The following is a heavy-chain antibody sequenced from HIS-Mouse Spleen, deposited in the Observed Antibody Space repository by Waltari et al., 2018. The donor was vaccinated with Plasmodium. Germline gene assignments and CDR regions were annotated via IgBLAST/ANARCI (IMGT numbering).Heavy chain of an antibody. CDR1: GFTFSSYA. V-gene: IGHV3-30-3*01. CDR2: ISNDGSNK. D-gene: IGHD3-16*01. CDR3: ARDPMGYYFDY. J-gene: IGHJ4*02. Sequence: QVQLVESGGGVVQPGRSLRLSCAASGFTFSSYAMHWVRQAPGKGLEWVEVISNDGSNKYYADSVKGRFTISRDNSKNTLYLQMNSLRAEDTAVYYCARDPMGYYFDYWGQGTLVTVSS.